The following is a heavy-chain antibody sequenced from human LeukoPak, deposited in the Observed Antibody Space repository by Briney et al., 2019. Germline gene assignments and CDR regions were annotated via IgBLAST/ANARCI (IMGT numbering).Heavy chain of an antibody. Sequence: ASETLSLTCTVSGGSISSSSYYWGWIRQPPGKGLEWIGSIYYSGSTYYNPSLKSRVTISVDTSKNQFSLKLRSVTAADTAVYYCARVSGYDWESFYDYWGQGTLVTVSS. D-gene: IGHD5-12*01. CDR2: IYYSGST. V-gene: IGHV4-39*07. CDR3: ARVSGYDWESFYDY. CDR1: GGSISSSSYY. J-gene: IGHJ4*02.